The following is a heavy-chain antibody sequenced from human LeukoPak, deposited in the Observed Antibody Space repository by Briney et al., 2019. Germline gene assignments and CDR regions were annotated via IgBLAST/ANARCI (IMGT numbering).Heavy chain of an antibody. CDR3: AREAGGYCSGGSCSRREAFDI. J-gene: IGHJ3*02. D-gene: IGHD2-15*01. CDR2: ISGSGGRT. CDR1: GFIFSNYA. Sequence: PGGTLRLSCAASGFIFSNYAMNWVRQAPGKGLEWVSAISGSGGRTYYADSVKGRFTISRDNSKNTLYLQMNSLRAEDTALYYCAREAGGYCSGGSCSRREAFDIWGQGTMVTVSS. V-gene: IGHV3-23*01.